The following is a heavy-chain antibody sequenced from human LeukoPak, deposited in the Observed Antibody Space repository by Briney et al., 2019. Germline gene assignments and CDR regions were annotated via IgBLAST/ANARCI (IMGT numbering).Heavy chain of an antibody. CDR2: INHNGST. D-gene: IGHD5-18*01. CDR1: GGSFSGYY. V-gene: IGHV4-34*01. CDR3: ARGRGYGYVTGVGYFDY. Sequence: SETLSLTCAVYGGSFSGYYWSWLRQPPGKGLEWIGEINHNGSTNYNPSLKSRVTISVDTSKNQFSLKLTSVTAADTAVYYCARGRGYGYVTGVGYFDYWGQGTLVTVSS. J-gene: IGHJ4*02.